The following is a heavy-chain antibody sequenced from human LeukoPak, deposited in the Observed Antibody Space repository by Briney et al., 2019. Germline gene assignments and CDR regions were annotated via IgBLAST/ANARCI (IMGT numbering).Heavy chain of an antibody. CDR1: GYSFTSYW. J-gene: IGHJ3*02. Sequence: GESLNISCKGSGYSFTSYWIAWVRQMPGKGLEWMGIICPGDFDTRYSPSFQGQVTISADKSISTAYLQWSSLKASDTAMYYCTTPTRDNSGWAFAFDIWGQGTMVTVCS. CDR2: ICPGDFDT. CDR3: TTPTRDNSGWAFAFDI. V-gene: IGHV5-51*01. D-gene: IGHD6-19*01.